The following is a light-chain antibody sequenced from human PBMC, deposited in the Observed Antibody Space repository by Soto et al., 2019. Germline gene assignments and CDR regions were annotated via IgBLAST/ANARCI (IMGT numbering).Light chain of an antibody. CDR3: QQYNDFQYT. V-gene: IGKV1-5*03. Sequence: DIEMTQSPSTLSASVGDRVTLTCRASQSIPSWVAWYQQKPGKAPKLLIYKATHLPTGVPPRFSGRGSGTEFSLTITSLQPEDFAIYYCQQYNDFQYTFGQGTSLEIK. CDR1: QSIPSW. J-gene: IGKJ2*01. CDR2: KAT.